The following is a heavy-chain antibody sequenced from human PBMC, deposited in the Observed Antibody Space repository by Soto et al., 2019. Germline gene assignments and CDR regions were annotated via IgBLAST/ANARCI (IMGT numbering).Heavy chain of an antibody. Sequence: GGSLRLSCAASGLTFSSYAMSWVRQAPGKGLEWVSAISSGGITYYADSVKGRFTISRGNSKNTLYLQMNSLRAEDTAVYYCAKLNDHADYWGQGTLVTASS. CDR3: AKLNDHADY. D-gene: IGHD2-8*01. V-gene: IGHV3-23*01. CDR2: ISSGGIT. CDR1: GLTFSSYA. J-gene: IGHJ4*02.